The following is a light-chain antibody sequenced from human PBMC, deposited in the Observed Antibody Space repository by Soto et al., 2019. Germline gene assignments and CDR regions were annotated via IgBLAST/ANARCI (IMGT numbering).Light chain of an antibody. CDR3: NSFTTTNTYV. CDR1: SSDVGGFDH. J-gene: IGLJ1*01. CDR2: DVS. Sequence: QSALTQPASVSGSPGQSITISCTGASSDVGGFDHVSWYQQRPSKVPRLLIYDVSSRPSGVSDRFSGSKSGNTASLTISGLQAEDEADYYCNSFTTTNTYVFGTGTKVTVL. V-gene: IGLV2-14*03.